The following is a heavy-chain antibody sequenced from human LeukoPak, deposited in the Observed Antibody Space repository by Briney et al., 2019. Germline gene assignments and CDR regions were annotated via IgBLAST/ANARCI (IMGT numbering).Heavy chain of an antibody. CDR2: ISNSASTI. D-gene: IGHD1-26*01. J-gene: IGHJ4*02. Sequence: GGSLRLSCAASGFTFSDYYMTWIRQTPGKGLEWLSYISNSASTIYYAESLKGRCTISRDNAKSSLYLQMNSLSAEDTAMYYCARRRECSGSTCYYFDYWGQGTLVTVSS. V-gene: IGHV3-11*01. CDR3: ARRRECSGSTCYYFDY. CDR1: GFTFSDYY.